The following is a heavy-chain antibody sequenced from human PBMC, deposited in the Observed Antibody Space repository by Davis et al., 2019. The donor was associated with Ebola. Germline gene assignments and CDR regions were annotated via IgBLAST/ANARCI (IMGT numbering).Heavy chain of an antibody. V-gene: IGHV3-15*01. D-gene: IGHD4-17*01. CDR3: TTSPDYGEDY. J-gene: IGHJ4*02. CDR2: VKSKKVGGTT. CDR1: GFTFTNAW. Sequence: PGGSLRLSCAASGFTFTNAWMSWVRQAPGTGLEWVGRVKSKKVGGTTDYAAPVKGRFTISRDDSKDTLYLQMNSLKTEDTAVYYCTTSPDYGEDYWGQGTLVTVSS.